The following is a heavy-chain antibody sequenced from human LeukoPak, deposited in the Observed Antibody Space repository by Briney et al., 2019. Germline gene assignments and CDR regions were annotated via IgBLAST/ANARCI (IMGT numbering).Heavy chain of an antibody. J-gene: IGHJ3*02. D-gene: IGHD4/OR15-4a*01. Sequence: GGSLRLSCAASGFTFSSYAMHWVRQAPGKGLEWVAVISYDGSNKYYADSVKGRFTISRDNSKNTLYLQMNSLRAEDTAVYYCARGSWVYGGALDIWGQGTMVTVSS. V-gene: IGHV3-30-3*01. CDR3: ARGSWVYGGALDI. CDR2: ISYDGSNK. CDR1: GFTFSSYA.